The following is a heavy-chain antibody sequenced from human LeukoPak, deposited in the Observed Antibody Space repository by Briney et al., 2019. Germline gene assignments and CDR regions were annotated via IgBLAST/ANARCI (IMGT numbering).Heavy chain of an antibody. J-gene: IGHJ4*02. CDR1: GGTFSSYT. D-gene: IGHD3-22*01. CDR3: ALTTYYDSSGYYPYYFDY. V-gene: IGHV1-69*02. Sequence: SVKASCKASGGTFSSYTISWVRQAPGQGLEWMGRIIPILGIANYAQKFQGRVTITADKSTSTAYMELSSLRSEDTAVYYCALTTYYDSSGYYPYYFDYWGQGTLVTVSS. CDR2: IIPILGIA.